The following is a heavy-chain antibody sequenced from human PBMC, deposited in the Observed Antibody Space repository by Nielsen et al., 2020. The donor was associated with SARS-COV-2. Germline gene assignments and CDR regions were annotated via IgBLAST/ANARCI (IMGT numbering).Heavy chain of an antibody. Sequence: GESLKISCAGSGFTFSRHVMHWVRQAPGKGLEWVGRIKSKVDGGTTDYAGPVKGRFTISRDDSKNTLYLQMNSLKTEDTAVHYCTTGGITMVRGVMQYWGQGTLVTVSP. V-gene: IGHV3-15*01. J-gene: IGHJ1*01. CDR1: GFTFSRHV. D-gene: IGHD3-10*01. CDR3: TTGGITMVRGVMQY. CDR2: IKSKVDGGTT.